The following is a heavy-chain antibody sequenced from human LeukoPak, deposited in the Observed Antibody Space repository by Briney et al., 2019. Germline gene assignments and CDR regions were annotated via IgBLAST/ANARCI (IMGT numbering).Heavy chain of an antibody. Sequence: GGSVRLSCAACGWTFSRYAMRGVGRAPGKGVEGVSGVSGSGGRKNYADSVKGRFTICRDNAKNTVYMEMNRQRGEGTGVYYCAKVFSGPYYDSSELDYWGQGTLVTVSS. CDR2: VSGSGGRK. CDR1: GWTFSRYA. J-gene: IGHJ4*02. CDR3: AKVFSGPYYDSSELDY. D-gene: IGHD3-22*01. V-gene: IGHV3-23*01.